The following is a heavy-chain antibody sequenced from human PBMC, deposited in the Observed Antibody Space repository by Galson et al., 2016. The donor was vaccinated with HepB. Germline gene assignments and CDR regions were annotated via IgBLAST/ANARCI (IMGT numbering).Heavy chain of an antibody. CDR2: ISYDGSKK. Sequence: SLRLSCAASGFTFSSYGMNWVRQAPGKGLEWVAVISYDGSKKYYADSAKGRFTISRGNSKNTLYLQMNSLRAEDTAVYHCAKNDILTGYSAFDYWGQGTLVTVSS. D-gene: IGHD3-9*01. J-gene: IGHJ4*02. CDR3: AKNDILTGYSAFDY. CDR1: GFTFSSYG. V-gene: IGHV3-30*18.